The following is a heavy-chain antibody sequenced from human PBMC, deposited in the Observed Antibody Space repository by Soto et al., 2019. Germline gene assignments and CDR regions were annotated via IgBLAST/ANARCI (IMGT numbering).Heavy chain of an antibody. V-gene: IGHV4-34*01. D-gene: IGHD2-15*01. J-gene: IGHJ4*02. CDR3: ARDRQRGYCTGGSCYSYFDY. Sequence: QVQLQQWGAGLLKPSETLSLTCAIYGGSFSGYYWSWIRQPPGMGLEWIGEVDQSGSTNYNPSLKSRVTISGDTSKNQFSLKLNSVTPADTAVYYCARDRQRGYCTGGSCYSYFDYWGQGALVIVSS. CDR2: VDQSGST. CDR1: GGSFSGYY.